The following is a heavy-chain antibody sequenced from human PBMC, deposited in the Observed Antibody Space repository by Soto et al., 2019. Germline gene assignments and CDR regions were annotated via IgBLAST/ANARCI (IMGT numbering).Heavy chain of an antibody. CDR1: GFTFSDYG. Sequence: QVQLVESGGGVVQPGRSLRLSCAASGFTFSDYGMHWVRQAPGKGLEWVAVISYDGSNKNFADSVKGRFTISRDNSKNTLYLQMDSLRAEDTAVYYCALPPGIAVAGNHWGQGTLVTVSS. J-gene: IGHJ4*02. D-gene: IGHD6-19*01. V-gene: IGHV3-30*03. CDR3: ALPPGIAVAGNH. CDR2: ISYDGSNK.